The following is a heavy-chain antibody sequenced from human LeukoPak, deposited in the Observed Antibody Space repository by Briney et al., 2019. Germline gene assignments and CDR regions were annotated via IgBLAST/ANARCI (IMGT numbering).Heavy chain of an antibody. CDR2: INHSGST. J-gene: IGHJ4*02. V-gene: IGHV4-34*01. D-gene: IGHD6-19*01. CDR3: ARRPLLSSGLIDY. CDR1: GGSFSGYY. Sequence: SETLSLTCAVYGGSFSGYYWSWIRQPPVKGLEWIGEINHSGSTNYNPSLKSRVTISVDTSKNQFSLKLSSVTAADTAVYYCARRPLLSSGLIDYWGQGTLVTVSS.